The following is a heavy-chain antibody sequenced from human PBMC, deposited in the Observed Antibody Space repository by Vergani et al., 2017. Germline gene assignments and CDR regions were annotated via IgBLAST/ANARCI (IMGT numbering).Heavy chain of an antibody. J-gene: IGHJ4*02. CDR3: AKDAGAVVHTSKAPFDY. Sequence: VQLVESGGGVVQPGRSLRLSCAASGFTFSSYGMHWVRQAPGKGLEWVSGISWNSGSIGYADSVKGRFTISRDNAKNSLYLQMNSLRAEDTALYYCAKDAGAVVHTSKAPFDYWGQGTLVTVSS. D-gene: IGHD2-8*01. V-gene: IGHV3-9*01. CDR1: GFTFSSYG. CDR2: ISWNSGSI.